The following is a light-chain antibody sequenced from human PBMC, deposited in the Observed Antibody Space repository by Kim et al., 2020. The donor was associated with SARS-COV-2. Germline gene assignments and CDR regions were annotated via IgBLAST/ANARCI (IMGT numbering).Light chain of an antibody. Sequence: SPGEVATLSCRDSQTLTSSYLAWYQQRPGQPPRLLIHDASTRATGIPDRFSGSGSGTDFTLTISRLEPEDSAIYFCQQYGGSPPYTFGRGTKLEI. J-gene: IGKJ2*01. V-gene: IGKV3-20*01. CDR2: DAS. CDR3: QQYGGSPPYT. CDR1: QTLTSSY.